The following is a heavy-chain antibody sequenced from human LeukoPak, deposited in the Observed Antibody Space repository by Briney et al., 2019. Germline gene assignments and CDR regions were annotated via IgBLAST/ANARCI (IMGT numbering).Heavy chain of an antibody. CDR3: AKDVGKWESLHFFDY. J-gene: IGHJ4*02. V-gene: IGHV3-23*01. D-gene: IGHD1-26*01. Sequence: QSGGSLRLSCLTSGSTFSTNAMSWVRQAPGKGLEWISGISGSGASTYYADSVTGRFTISRDNSRNTLYLQMNSLRGDDTAVYYCAKDVGKWESLHFFDYWGQGTLVTVSS. CDR1: GSTFSTNA. CDR2: ISGSGAST.